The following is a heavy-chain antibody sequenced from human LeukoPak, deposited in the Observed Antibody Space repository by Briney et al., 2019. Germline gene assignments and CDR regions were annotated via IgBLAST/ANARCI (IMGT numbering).Heavy chain of an antibody. CDR2: TYTGGST. J-gene: IGHJ3*02. CDR3: ARVDVVTVGKNAFDI. Sequence: GGSLRLSCAASGFTVSSNYMSWVRQAPGKGLEWVSVTYTGGSTNYADSVKGRFSISRDNSKNTLYLQMNSLRAEHTAVYYCARVDVVTVGKNAFDIWGQGTMVTVSS. V-gene: IGHV3-53*01. CDR1: GFTVSSNY. D-gene: IGHD4-23*01.